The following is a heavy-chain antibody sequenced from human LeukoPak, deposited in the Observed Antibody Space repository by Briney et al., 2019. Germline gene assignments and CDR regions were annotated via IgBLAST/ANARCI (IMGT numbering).Heavy chain of an antibody. J-gene: IGHJ4*02. Sequence: SETLSLTCAGYGGSFSGYYWSWIRQPPGKGLEWIGEINHSGSTNYNPSLKSRVTISVDTSKNQFSLKLSSVTAADTAVYYCARSQDYGLDYWGQGILVTVSS. D-gene: IGHD4-17*01. V-gene: IGHV4-34*01. CDR3: ARSQDYGLDY. CDR1: GGSFSGYY. CDR2: INHSGST.